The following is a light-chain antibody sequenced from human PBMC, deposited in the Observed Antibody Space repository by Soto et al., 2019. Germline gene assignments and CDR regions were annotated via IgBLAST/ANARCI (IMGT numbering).Light chain of an antibody. CDR3: QSHDSSLSAWV. J-gene: IGLJ3*02. CDR1: SSNIGAGYD. Sequence: QSVLTQPPSVSGAAGQRVTISCTGASSNIGAGYDVHWYQHLPGTGPKLLIYGNTNRPSGVPDRFSGAKSGTSASLAITGLQAEDEADYYCQSHDSSLSAWVFGGGTKLTVL. CDR2: GNT. V-gene: IGLV1-40*01.